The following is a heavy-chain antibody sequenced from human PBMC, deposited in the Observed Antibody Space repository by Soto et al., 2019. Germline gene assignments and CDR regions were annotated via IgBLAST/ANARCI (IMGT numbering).Heavy chain of an antibody. CDR2: ISYDGSNK. V-gene: IGHV3-30-3*01. CDR3: ARPTVTTGAHWYFDL. Sequence: QVQLVESGGGVVQPGRSLRLSCAASGFTFNSYAMYWVRQAPGKGLEWVAVISYDGSNKNYADSVKGRFTISRDYSQNTLYLQMNSLRAEDTAIYYCARPTVTTGAHWYFDLWGRGTLVTVSS. CDR1: GFTFNSYA. J-gene: IGHJ2*01. D-gene: IGHD4-17*01.